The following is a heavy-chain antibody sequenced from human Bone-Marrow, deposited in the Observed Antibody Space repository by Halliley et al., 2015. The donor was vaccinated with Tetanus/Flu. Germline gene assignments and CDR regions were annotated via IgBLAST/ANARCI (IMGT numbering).Heavy chain of an antibody. CDR2: TYYRSKWYN. Sequence: LVKPTQTLSLTCAISGDSVSTNNAAWNWIRQSPSRGLEWLGRTYYRSKWYNDYAVSVKSRITINPDTSKNQFSLQLNSVTHEDTAVYYCVREILGATHLNPIHWLDPWGQGTVVTVSS. D-gene: IGHD1-26*01. CDR3: VREILGATHLNPIHWLDP. J-gene: IGHJ5*02. CDR1: GDSVSTNNAA. V-gene: IGHV6-1*01.